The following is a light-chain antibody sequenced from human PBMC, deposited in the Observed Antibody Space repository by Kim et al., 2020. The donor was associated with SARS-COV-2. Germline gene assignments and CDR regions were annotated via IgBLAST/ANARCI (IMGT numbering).Light chain of an antibody. CDR3: QQYNNWSLT. CDR1: ESVTTN. V-gene: IGKV3-15*01. CDR2: GAS. Sequence: VSPGERATLSCRATESVTTNLAWYQHKPGQAPRLLIYGASTRATGIPGRFSGSGSGTDFTLTISSLQSEDFAVYYCQQYNNWSLTFGGGTKVDIK. J-gene: IGKJ4*01.